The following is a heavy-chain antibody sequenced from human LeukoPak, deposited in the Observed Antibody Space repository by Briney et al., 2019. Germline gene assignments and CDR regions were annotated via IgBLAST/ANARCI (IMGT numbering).Heavy chain of an antibody. CDR2: IIPIFGTA. J-gene: IGHJ5*02. CDR1: GGTFSSYA. Sequence: ATVKVSCKASGGTFSSYAISWVRQAPGQGLEWMGGIIPIFGTANYAQKFQGRVTITADESTSTAYMELSSLRSEDTAVYYCARGYDFWSGYYTGNWFDPWGQGTLVTVSS. V-gene: IGHV1-69*13. CDR3: ARGYDFWSGYYTGNWFDP. D-gene: IGHD3-3*01.